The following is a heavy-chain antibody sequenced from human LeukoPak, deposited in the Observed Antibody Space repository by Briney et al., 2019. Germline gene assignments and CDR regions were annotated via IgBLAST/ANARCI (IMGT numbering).Heavy chain of an antibody. Sequence: SETLSLTCTVSGASISSYYWSWIRQPPGKGLEWIGYISYSGSTNYNPSLKSRVTISADTSKNQFSLKLSSVTAADTAVYYCARMTTVTPFDFWGQGTLVTVSS. V-gene: IGHV4-59*08. CDR3: ARMTTVTPFDF. CDR1: GASISSYY. J-gene: IGHJ4*02. D-gene: IGHD4-17*01. CDR2: ISYSGST.